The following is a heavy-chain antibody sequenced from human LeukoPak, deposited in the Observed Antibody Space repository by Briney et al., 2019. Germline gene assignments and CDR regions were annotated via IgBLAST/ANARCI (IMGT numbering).Heavy chain of an antibody. CDR2: ISGSGGST. D-gene: IGHD2-15*01. J-gene: IGHJ4*02. CDR1: GYTFCSYA. CDR3: ATRAYCSGGSCSYYFDY. Sequence: GGPQRLSCTASGYTFCSYAMLWAPQATGEALEWVSHISGSGGSTYYADSVKGRFTISRDNSKNTLYLQMNSLRVEDTAVYYCATRAYCSGGSCSYYFDYWGQGTLVTVSS. V-gene: IGHV3-23*01.